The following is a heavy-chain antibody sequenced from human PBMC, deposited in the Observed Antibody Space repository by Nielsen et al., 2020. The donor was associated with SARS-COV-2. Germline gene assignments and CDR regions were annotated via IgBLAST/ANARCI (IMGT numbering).Heavy chain of an antibody. D-gene: IGHD1-14*01. V-gene: IGHV3-9*01. Sequence: SLKISCAASGFTFDDYAMHWVRQAPGKGLEWVSGISWNSGSIGYADSVKDRFTISRDNAKNSLYLQMNSLRAEDTALYYCAKLPEAAKGYYYYGMDVWGQGTTVTVSS. CDR1: GFTFDDYA. CDR3: AKLPEAAKGYYYYGMDV. J-gene: IGHJ6*02. CDR2: ISWNSGSI.